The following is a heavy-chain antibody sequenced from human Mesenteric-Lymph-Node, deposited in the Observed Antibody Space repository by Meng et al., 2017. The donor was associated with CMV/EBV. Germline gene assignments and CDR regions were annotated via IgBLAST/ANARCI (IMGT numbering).Heavy chain of an antibody. CDR1: GFSFSNSG. V-gene: IGHV3-30*02. Sequence: GESLKISCAASGFSFSNSGMHWVRQAPGKGLEWVAFIRYDGSNWYYADSVKGRFTISRDNSKNTLYLQMNNLRAEDTAVYYCARGWDDYYYYGMDVWGQGTTVTVSS. D-gene: IGHD1-26*01. CDR3: ARGWDDYYYYGMDV. CDR2: IRYDGSNW. J-gene: IGHJ6*02.